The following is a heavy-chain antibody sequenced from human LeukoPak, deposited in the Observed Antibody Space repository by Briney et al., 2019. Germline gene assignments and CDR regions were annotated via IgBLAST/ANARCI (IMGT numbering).Heavy chain of an antibody. CDR3: AKDRSSSWCIDY. Sequence: GGSLRLSCAASGFTFNSNGMHWVRQAPGKGLEWVAVISYDGSDIHYADSLKGRFTISRDNSKNTLFLQMNSLRAEDTAVYYCAKDRSSSWCIDYWGQGSLVTVSS. D-gene: IGHD6-13*01. CDR1: GFTFNSNG. J-gene: IGHJ4*02. V-gene: IGHV3-30*18. CDR2: ISYDGSDI.